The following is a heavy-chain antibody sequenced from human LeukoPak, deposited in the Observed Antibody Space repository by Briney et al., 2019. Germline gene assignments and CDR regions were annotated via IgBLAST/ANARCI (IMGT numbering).Heavy chain of an antibody. CDR2: INHSGST. V-gene: IGHV4-34*01. J-gene: IGHJ4*02. Sequence: SETLSLTCTVSSGSITNYYWNWIRQPPGKGLEWIGEINHSGSTNYNPSLKSRVTISVDTSKNQFSLKLSSVTAADTAVYYCARGRYYYGSGSYYNYWGQGTLVTVSS. CDR3: ARGRYYYGSGSYYNY. D-gene: IGHD3-10*01. CDR1: SGSITNYY.